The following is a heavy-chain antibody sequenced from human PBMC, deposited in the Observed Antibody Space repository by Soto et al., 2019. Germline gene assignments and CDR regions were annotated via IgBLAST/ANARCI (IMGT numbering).Heavy chain of an antibody. D-gene: IGHD3-10*01. CDR1: GYTFTRSG. CDR2: ISSYNGDT. V-gene: IGHV1-18*01. Sequence: ASVKVSCKASGYTFTRSGISWVRQAPGQGPEWMGWISSYNGDTNYAQTFQGRVTMTTDTSTSTAYMELRSLSPDDTAVYYCVKAPAVRGLMVRVNYGMDVWGQGTKVTVSS. J-gene: IGHJ6*02. CDR3: VKAPAVRGLMVRVNYGMDV.